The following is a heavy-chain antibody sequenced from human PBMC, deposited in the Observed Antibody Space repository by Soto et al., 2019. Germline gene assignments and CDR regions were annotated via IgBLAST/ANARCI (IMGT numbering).Heavy chain of an antibody. Sequence: QVQLQESGPGLVKPSETLSLTCTVTGGSISSYYWSWIRQPPGKGLEWIGYIYYSGSTNYNPSPKSRVTISVDTSKNQFSLKLSSVTAADTAVYYCARSWGYYLDYWGQGTLVTVSS. V-gene: IGHV4-59*01. D-gene: IGHD3-16*01. CDR3: ARSWGYYLDY. CDR1: GGSISSYY. J-gene: IGHJ4*02. CDR2: IYYSGST.